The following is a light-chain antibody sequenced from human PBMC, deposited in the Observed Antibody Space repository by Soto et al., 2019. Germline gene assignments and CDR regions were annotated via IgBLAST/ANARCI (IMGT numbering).Light chain of an antibody. Sequence: DIHMTQSPSSLSASVGDRVTITCRASQSIIGHLNWYQQKPGKAPKLLIYAASSLQSGVPSRFSGSGSGTDFTLTISSLQPEDFATYYCQQSYSTPPAFGQGTRLEIK. CDR1: QSIIGH. CDR2: AAS. J-gene: IGKJ5*01. V-gene: IGKV1-39*01. CDR3: QQSYSTPPA.